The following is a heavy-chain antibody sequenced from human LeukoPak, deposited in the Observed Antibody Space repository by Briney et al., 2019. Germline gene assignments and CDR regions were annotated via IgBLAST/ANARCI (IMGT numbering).Heavy chain of an antibody. CDR2: IYPGDSDT. CDR1: GYIFTSYW. Sequence: GESLKISCKGSGYIFTSYWIGWVRQMPGKGLEWMGIIYPGDSDTRYSPSFQGQVTISADKSISTAYLQWSSLKASDTAMYYCARPPNYDFWSMGYWGQGTLVTVSS. CDR3: ARPPNYDFWSMGY. J-gene: IGHJ4*02. D-gene: IGHD3-3*01. V-gene: IGHV5-51*01.